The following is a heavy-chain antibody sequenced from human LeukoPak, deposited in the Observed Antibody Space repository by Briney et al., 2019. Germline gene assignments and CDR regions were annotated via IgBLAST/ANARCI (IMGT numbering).Heavy chain of an antibody. J-gene: IGHJ5*02. Sequence: GASVKVSCKASGYTFTSYGISWVRQAPGQGLEWMGWISAYNGNTNYAQKLQGRVTMTRNTSISTAYMELSSLRSEDTAVYYCARGNIWFGEWTNWFDPWGQGTLVTVSS. CDR1: GYTFTSYG. CDR2: ISAYNGNT. CDR3: ARGNIWFGEWTNWFDP. D-gene: IGHD3-10*01. V-gene: IGHV1-18*01.